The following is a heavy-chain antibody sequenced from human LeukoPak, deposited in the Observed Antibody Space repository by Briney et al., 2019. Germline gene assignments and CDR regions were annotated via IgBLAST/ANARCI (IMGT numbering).Heavy chain of an antibody. V-gene: IGHV4-59*01. CDR3: ARDKGLGSYGSEFDY. J-gene: IGHJ4*02. Sequence: SETLSLTCTVSGGSISSYYWSWIRQPPGQGLEWIGYIYYSGSTNYNPSLKSRVTISVDTSKNQFSLKLSSVTAADTAVYYCARDKGLGSYGSEFDYWGQGTLVTVSS. D-gene: IGHD5-18*01. CDR1: GGSISSYY. CDR2: IYYSGST.